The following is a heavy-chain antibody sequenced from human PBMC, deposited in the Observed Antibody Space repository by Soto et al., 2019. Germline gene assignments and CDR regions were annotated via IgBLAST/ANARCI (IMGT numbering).Heavy chain of an antibody. V-gene: IGHV4-59*01. D-gene: IGHD3-10*01. CDR2: IYYSGNT. CDR3: ARDYYGSGRWDV. Sequence: SETLSLTCTVSGGSISIYYWSWIRQPPGKGLEWIGYIYYSGNTNYNPSLKSRVTISVATSKNQFSLKLSSVTAADTAVYYCARDYYGSGRWDVWGQGTTVTVSS. CDR1: GGSISIYY. J-gene: IGHJ6*02.